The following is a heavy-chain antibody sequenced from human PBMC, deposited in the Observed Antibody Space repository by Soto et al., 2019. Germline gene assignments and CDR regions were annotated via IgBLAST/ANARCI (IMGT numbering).Heavy chain of an antibody. V-gene: IGHV5-51*01. CDR2: IYPGDSDT. J-gene: IGHJ6*02. Sequence: PGESLKISCKGSGYSFTSYWIGWVRQMPGKGLEWMGIIYPGDSDTRYSPSFQGQVTISADKSISTAYLQWSSLKASDTAMYYCARLGDFWSSAYYYGMDVWGQGTTVTVS. CDR1: GYSFTSYW. CDR3: ARLGDFWSSAYYYGMDV. D-gene: IGHD3-3*01.